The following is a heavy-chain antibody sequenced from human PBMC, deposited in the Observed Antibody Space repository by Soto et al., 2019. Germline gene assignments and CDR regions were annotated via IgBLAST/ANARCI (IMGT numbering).Heavy chain of an antibody. D-gene: IGHD1-26*01. CDR1: GYTFTGYY. CDR3: AKGGAIVAAGTRVYLYNARDV. CDR2: INPNSGDT. Sequence: ASVKVSCKASGYTFTGYYVHWVRQAPGQGLEWMGWINPNSGDTYLAQRFQGRVTMNRDTSIGTAYMELRGLTPDDTAEYYCAKGGAIVAAGTRVYLYNARDVWGQGTTVTVSS. V-gene: IGHV1-2*02. J-gene: IGHJ6*02.